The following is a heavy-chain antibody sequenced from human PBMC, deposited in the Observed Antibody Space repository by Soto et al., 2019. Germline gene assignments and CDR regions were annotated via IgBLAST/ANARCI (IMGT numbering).Heavy chain of an antibody. Sequence: PGGSLRLSCAASGFTFSSYGMHWVRQAPGKGLEWVAVISYDGSSKYYADSVKGRFTISRDNSKNTLYLQMNSLRAEDTAVYYCAKTTLSIAARGYFDYWGQGTLVTVSS. V-gene: IGHV3-30*18. D-gene: IGHD6-6*01. CDR3: AKTTLSIAARGYFDY. CDR1: GFTFSSYG. J-gene: IGHJ4*02. CDR2: ISYDGSSK.